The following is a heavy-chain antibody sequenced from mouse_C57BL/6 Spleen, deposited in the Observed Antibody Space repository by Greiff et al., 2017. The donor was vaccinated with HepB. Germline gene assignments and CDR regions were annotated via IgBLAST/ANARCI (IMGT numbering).Heavy chain of an antibody. V-gene: IGHV1-52*01. CDR3: ARRGIYSNYVGGAMDY. Sequence: QVQLKQPGAELVRPGSSVKLSCKASGYTFTSYWMHWVKQRPIQGLEWIGNIDPSDSETHYNQKFKDKATLTVDKSSSTAYMQLSSLTSEDSAVYYCARRGIYSNYVGGAMDYWGQGTSVTVSS. CDR2: IDPSDSET. J-gene: IGHJ4*01. CDR1: GYTFTSYW. D-gene: IGHD2-5*01.